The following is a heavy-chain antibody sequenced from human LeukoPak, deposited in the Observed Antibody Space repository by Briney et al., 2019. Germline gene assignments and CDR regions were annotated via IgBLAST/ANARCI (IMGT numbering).Heavy chain of an antibody. V-gene: IGHV6-1*01. CDR2: TYYRSTWYN. J-gene: IGHJ5*02. CDR3: ARRLTQYDCFDP. CDR1: GDIVSSNSVT. Sequence: SQTLSLTCAISGDIVSSNSVTWNWIRQSPSRGLEWLGRTYYRSTWYNDYAVSVRGRVTVNPDTSKNQFSLHLNSVTPEDTAVYYCARRLTQYDCFDPWGQGILVTVSS. D-gene: IGHD2-2*01.